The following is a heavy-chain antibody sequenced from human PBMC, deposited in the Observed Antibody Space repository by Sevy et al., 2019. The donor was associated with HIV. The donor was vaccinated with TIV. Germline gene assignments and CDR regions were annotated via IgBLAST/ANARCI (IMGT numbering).Heavy chain of an antibody. V-gene: IGHV3-21*04. J-gene: IGHJ3*02. CDR1: GINFKTYK. CDR2: ISFSGNYI. Sequence: GGSLRLSCVASGINFKTYKINWVRQTPGKGLEWVSSISFSGNYIYYAHSVKGRFTISRDNSKNTLYLQMNSLRADDTAVYYCAKDLVVLVGDAFDIWGQGTMVTVSS. CDR3: AKDLVVLVGDAFDI. D-gene: IGHD2-8*02.